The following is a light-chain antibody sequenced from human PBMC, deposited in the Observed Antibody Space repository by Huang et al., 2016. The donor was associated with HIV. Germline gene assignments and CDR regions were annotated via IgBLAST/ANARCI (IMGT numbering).Light chain of an antibody. V-gene: IGKV3-11*01. CDR3: QQRYSWPT. CDR2: DAS. Sequence: ENVLTQSPATVSLSPGESATLSCRASQTVSSSLAWYQHKVGQAPRLRIYDASNRATGIPVRFSGSVSGTDFTLTIDSLESEDVAVYYCQQRYSWPTFGGGTKVE. J-gene: IGKJ4*01. CDR1: QTVSSS.